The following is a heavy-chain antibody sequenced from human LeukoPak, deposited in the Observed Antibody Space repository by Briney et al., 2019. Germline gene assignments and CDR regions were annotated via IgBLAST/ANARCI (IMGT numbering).Heavy chain of an antibody. J-gene: IGHJ3*02. CDR3: ARDTGSGYCSGGRCRGAFDI. D-gene: IGHD2-15*01. Sequence: DSVKGRFTISRDSPRNTLYLQMNSLRVEDTAVYYCARDTGSGYCSGGRCRGAFDIWGQGTMVTVSS. V-gene: IGHV3-53*01.